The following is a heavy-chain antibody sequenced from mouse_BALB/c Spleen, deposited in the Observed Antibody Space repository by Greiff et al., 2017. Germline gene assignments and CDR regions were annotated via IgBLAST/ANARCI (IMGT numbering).Heavy chain of an antibody. J-gene: IGHJ4*01. CDR3: ARKGLWAMDY. D-gene: IGHD1-1*02. CDR2: IDPFNGGT. CDR1: GYSFTSYY. Sequence: VQLQQSGPELMKPGASVKISCKASGYSFTSYYMHWVKQSHGKSLEWIGYIDPFNGGTSYNQKFKGKATLTVDKSSSTAYMHLSSLTSEDSAVYYCARKGLWAMDYWGQGTSVTVSS. V-gene: IGHV1S135*01.